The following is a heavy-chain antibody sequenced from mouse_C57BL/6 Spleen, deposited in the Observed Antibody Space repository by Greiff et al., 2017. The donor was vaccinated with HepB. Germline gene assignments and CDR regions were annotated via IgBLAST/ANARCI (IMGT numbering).Heavy chain of an antibody. CDR2: IYPRSGNT. J-gene: IGHJ4*01. D-gene: IGHD1-1*01. CDR1: GYTFTSYG. Sequence: QVHVKQSGAELARPGASVKLSCKASGYTFTSYGISWVKQRTGQGLEWIGEIYPRSGNTYYNEKFKGKATLTADKSSSTAYMELRSLTSEDSAVYFCARKDYDYAMDYWGQGTSVTVSS. V-gene: IGHV1-81*01. CDR3: ARKDYDYAMDY.